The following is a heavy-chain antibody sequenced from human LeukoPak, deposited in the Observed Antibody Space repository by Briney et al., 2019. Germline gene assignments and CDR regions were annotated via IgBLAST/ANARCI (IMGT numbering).Heavy chain of an antibody. CDR3: ARDVGYNYDYFDY. CDR1: GFTFSSYA. J-gene: IGHJ4*02. V-gene: IGHV3-30*01. CDR2: ISYDGSNK. Sequence: GRSLRLSCAASGFTFSSYAMHWVRQAPGKGLEWVAVISYDGSNKYYADSVKGRFTISRDNSKNTLYLQMNSLRAEDTAVCYCARDVGYNYDYFDYWGQGTLVTVSS. D-gene: IGHD5-24*01.